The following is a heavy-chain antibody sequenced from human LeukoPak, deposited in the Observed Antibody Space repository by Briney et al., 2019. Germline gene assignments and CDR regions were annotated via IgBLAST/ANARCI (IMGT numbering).Heavy chain of an antibody. CDR3: ARERRYCSSTSCYYYYYYMDV. CDR1: GYTFTGYY. CDR2: INAGNGNT. V-gene: IGHV1-3*01. J-gene: IGHJ6*03. Sequence: ASVKVSCTASGYTFTGYYMHWVRQAPGQGLEWMGWINAGNGNTKYSQKFQGRVTITRDTSASTAYMELSSLRSEDTAVYYCARERRYCSSTSCYYYYYYMDVWGKGTTVTVSS. D-gene: IGHD2-2*01.